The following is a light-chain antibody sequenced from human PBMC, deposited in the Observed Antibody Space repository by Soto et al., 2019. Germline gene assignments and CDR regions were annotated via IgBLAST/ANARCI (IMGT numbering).Light chain of an antibody. J-gene: IGKJ5*01. CDR2: DAS. V-gene: IGKV1-13*02. CDR3: QQFNSDRPIT. CDR1: QGISSA. Sequence: AIQLTQSPSSLSASVGDRVTITCRASQGISSALAWYQQKPGKAPKLLIYDASSLESGVPSRFSGSGSGTDFTLTIISLQPEDVATYYCQQFNSDRPITFGQGTRLESK.